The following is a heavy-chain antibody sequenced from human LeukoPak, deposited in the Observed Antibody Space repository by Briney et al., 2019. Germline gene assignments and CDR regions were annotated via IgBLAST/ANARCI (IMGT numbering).Heavy chain of an antibody. V-gene: IGHV3-7*04. J-gene: IGHJ4*02. CDR2: IKQDGSEE. Sequence: PGGSLRLSCAASGFTFSSYWMSWVRQAPGKGLEWVANIKQDGSEEYYVDSVTGRFTISRDNAKNSLYLQMNSLRAGDTAVYYCARDRSGYPFDYWGQGTLVTVSS. D-gene: IGHD5-12*01. CDR3: ARDRSGYPFDY. CDR1: GFTFSSYW.